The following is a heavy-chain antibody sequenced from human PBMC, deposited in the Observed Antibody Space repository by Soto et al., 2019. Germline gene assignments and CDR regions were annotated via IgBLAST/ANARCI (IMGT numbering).Heavy chain of an antibody. J-gene: IGHJ4*02. CDR1: GGTFSSYA. Sequence: SVKVSCKASGGTFSSYAISWVRQAPGQGLEWMGGIIPIFGTANYAQKFQGRVTITADKSTSTAYMELSSLRSEDTAVYYCARVAAVAGTYYFDYWGQGTLVTVSS. CDR2: IIPIFGTA. D-gene: IGHD6-19*01. CDR3: ARVAAVAGTYYFDY. V-gene: IGHV1-69*06.